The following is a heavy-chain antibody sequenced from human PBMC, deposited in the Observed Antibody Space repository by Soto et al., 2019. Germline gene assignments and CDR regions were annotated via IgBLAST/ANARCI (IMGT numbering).Heavy chain of an antibody. Sequence: SVKVSCKASGGTFSSYAISWVRQAPGQGLEWMGGIIPIFGTANYAQKFQGRVTITADESTSTAYMELSSLRSEDTAVYYCARERGLWCSSTSCEPNDAFDIWGQGTMVTVSS. CDR1: GGTFSSYA. CDR2: IIPIFGTA. CDR3: ARERGLWCSSTSCEPNDAFDI. V-gene: IGHV1-69*13. J-gene: IGHJ3*02. D-gene: IGHD2-2*01.